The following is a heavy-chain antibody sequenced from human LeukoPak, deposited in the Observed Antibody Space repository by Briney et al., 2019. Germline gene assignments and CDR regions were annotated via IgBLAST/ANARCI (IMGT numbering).Heavy chain of an antibody. D-gene: IGHD5-18*01. Sequence: PSETLSLTCSVSGGSLNNYYWSWIPQPPGKRLEGIGSIYYSGSTNYNPSLKSRVTISVDTSKNQFSLKLNSVTAADTAVYSCARTPGNNYGYGWFDTWGQGTLVTVSS. V-gene: IGHV4-59*01. J-gene: IGHJ5*02. CDR1: GGSLNNYY. CDR3: ARTPGNNYGYGWFDT. CDR2: IYYSGST.